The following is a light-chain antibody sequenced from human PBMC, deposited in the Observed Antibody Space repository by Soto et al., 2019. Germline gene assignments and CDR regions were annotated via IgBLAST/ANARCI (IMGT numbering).Light chain of an antibody. CDR1: QTVSSK. Sequence: EIGMTQSPASLSVSPGERATLSCRASQTVSSKLAWYQQKPGQAPRLLIYGASTRATGIPARFSGSGSGTEFTLTISSLQSEDFAVYSCQQYNNWPPTFGQGTKVEIK. V-gene: IGKV3-15*01. CDR2: GAS. CDR3: QQYNNWPPT. J-gene: IGKJ1*01.